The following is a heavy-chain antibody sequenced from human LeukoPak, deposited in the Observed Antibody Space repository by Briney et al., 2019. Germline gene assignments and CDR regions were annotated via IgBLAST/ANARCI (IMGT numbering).Heavy chain of an antibody. D-gene: IGHD3-3*01. V-gene: IGHV4-59*01. J-gene: IGHJ6*03. CDR1: GGSISSYY. Sequence: SETLSLTCTVSGGSISSYYWSWIRQPPGKGLEWIGYIYYSGSTNYNPSLKSRVTISVDTSKNQFSLKLSSVTAADTAVYYCARAVLWSGYYSSYYYYYMDVWGKGTTVTVSS. CDR2: IYYSGST. CDR3: ARAVLWSGYYSSYYYYYMDV.